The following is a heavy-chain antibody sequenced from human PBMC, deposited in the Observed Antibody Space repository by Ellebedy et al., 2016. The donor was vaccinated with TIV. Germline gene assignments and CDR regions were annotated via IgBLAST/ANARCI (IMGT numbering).Heavy chain of an antibody. CDR1: GGSISSSSYY. Sequence: SETLSLTXTVSGGSISSSSYYWGWIRQPPGKGLEWIGSIYYSGSTYYNPSLKSRVTISVDTSKNQFSLKLSSVTAADTAVYYCASDTAMVRFFDPWGQGTLVTVSS. D-gene: IGHD5-18*01. J-gene: IGHJ5*02. V-gene: IGHV4-39*01. CDR2: IYYSGST. CDR3: ASDTAMVRFFDP.